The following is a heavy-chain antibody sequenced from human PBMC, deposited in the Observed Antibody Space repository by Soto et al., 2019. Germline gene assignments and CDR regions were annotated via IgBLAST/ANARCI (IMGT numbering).Heavy chain of an antibody. CDR2: IDWDDDK. J-gene: IGHJ3*02. CDR1: GGSISSYYW. CDR3: ARIRAPGYYYGSGSPPPDAFDI. Sequence: TLSLTCTVSGGSISSYYWSWIRQPPGKGLEWLARIDWDDDKYYSTSLKTRLTISKDTSKNQVVLTMTNMDPVDTATYYCARIRAPGYYYGSGSPPPDAFDIWGQGTMVTVSS. D-gene: IGHD3-10*01. V-gene: IGHV2-70*11.